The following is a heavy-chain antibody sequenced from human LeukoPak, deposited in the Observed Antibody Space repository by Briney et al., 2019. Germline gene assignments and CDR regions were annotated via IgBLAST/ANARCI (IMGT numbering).Heavy chain of an antibody. CDR1: GYTFTSYG. CDR2: ISAYNGNT. CDR3: ARSPGLYDSSGYPDY. J-gene: IGHJ4*02. Sequence: ASVKVSYKASGYTFTSYGISWVRQAPGQGLEWMGWISAYNGNTNYAQKLQGRVTMTTDTSTSTAYMELRSLRSDDTAVYYCARSPGLYDSSGYPDYWGQGTLVTVPS. D-gene: IGHD3-22*01. V-gene: IGHV1-18*01.